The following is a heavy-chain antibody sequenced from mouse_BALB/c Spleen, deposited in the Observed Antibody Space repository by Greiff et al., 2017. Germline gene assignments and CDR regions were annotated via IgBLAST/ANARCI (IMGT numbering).Heavy chain of an antibody. CDR2: ISYDGSN. Sequence: EVQRVESGPGLVKPSQSLSLTCSVTGYSITSGYYWNWIRQFPGNKLEWMGYISYDGSNNYNPSLKNRISITRDTSKNQFFLKLNSVTTEDTATYYCAREGIYYYGRGDYWGQGTTLTVSS. J-gene: IGHJ2*01. D-gene: IGHD1-1*01. CDR3: AREGIYYYGRGDY. V-gene: IGHV3-6*02. CDR1: GYSITSGYY.